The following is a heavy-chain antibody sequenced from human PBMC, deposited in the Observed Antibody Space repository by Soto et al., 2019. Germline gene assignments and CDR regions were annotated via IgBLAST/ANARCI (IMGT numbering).Heavy chain of an antibody. D-gene: IGHD2-8*01. V-gene: IGHV1-69*13. CDR2: IIHIFGTA. CDR3: ARLLLMGTHFDY. CDR1: GGTFSSYA. Sequence: SVKVSCKASGGTFSSYAISWVRQAPGQGLEWMGGIIHIFGTANYAQKFQGRVTITADESTSTAYLELSSLGSEDTAVYYCARLLLMGTHFDYWGQGTLVTVSS. J-gene: IGHJ4*02.